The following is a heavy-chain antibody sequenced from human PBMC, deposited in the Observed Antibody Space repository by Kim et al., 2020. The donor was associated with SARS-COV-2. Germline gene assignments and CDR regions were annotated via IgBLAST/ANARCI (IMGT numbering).Heavy chain of an antibody. J-gene: IGHJ6*02. D-gene: IGHD3-10*01. V-gene: IGHV3-33*01. CDR3: ARTLVLSGYYGMDV. Sequence: ADAVKGRFTISRDNSENTLYLQMNGLRAEDTAVYYCARTLVLSGYYGMDVWGQGTTVTVSS.